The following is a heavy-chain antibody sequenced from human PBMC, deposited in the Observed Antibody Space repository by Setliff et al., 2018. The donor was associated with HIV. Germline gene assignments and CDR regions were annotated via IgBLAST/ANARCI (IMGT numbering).Heavy chain of an antibody. J-gene: IGHJ6*02. CDR2: ISPDSGGT. D-gene: IGHD6-19*01. Sequence: ASVKVPCKASGYTFTCYYMHWVRQAPGQGLGWMGWISPDSGGTNYAQKFQGWVTMTRDTSISTAYMELSRLRSDDTAVYYCARFHSSGWYNGMDVWGQGTTVTVSS. CDR1: GYTFTCYY. CDR3: ARFHSSGWYNGMDV. V-gene: IGHV1-2*04.